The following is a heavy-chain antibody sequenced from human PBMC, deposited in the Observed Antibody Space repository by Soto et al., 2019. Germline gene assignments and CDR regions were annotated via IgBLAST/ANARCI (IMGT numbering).Heavy chain of an antibody. CDR1: GYTFTSYA. CDR3: ARGLGGYYYGSGRMNWCDP. CDR2: INAGNGNT. D-gene: IGHD3-10*01. V-gene: IGHV1-3*01. Sequence: QVQLVQSGAEVKKPGASVKVSCKASGYTFTSYAMHWVRQAPGQRLEWMGWINAGNGNTKYSQKFQGRVTITRDTSASTAYMELSSLRSEDTAVYYCARGLGGYYYGSGRMNWCDPWGQGTLVTVSS. J-gene: IGHJ5*02.